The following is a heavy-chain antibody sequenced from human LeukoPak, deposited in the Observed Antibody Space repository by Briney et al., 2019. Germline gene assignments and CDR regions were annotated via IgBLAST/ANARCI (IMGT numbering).Heavy chain of an antibody. CDR3: ARGWGNFDY. Sequence: ASVKVSCKASGYTFTDYYIHWVRQAPGQGHEWMGWIDPNSGGTNYAQKFQGRVTMTRDTSINTAYMELSRLKSDDTAVYYCARGWGNFDYWGQGTLVTVSS. V-gene: IGHV1-2*02. CDR1: GYTFTDYY. D-gene: IGHD3-16*01. J-gene: IGHJ4*02. CDR2: IDPNSGGT.